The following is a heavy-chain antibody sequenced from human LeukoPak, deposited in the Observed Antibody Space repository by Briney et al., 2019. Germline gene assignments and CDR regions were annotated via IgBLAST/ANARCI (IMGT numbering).Heavy chain of an antibody. CDR2: IGGSGGST. CDR1: GFTFSNYA. V-gene: IGHV3-23*01. D-gene: IGHD3-3*01. Sequence: GGSLRLSCAASGFTFSNYAMSWVRQAPGKGLEWVSGIGGSGGSTYYADSVKGRFTISRDNSKNTLYLQMNSLRAEDTAVYYCAKGQNYDFWSGYSFMDVWGKGTTVTVSS. CDR3: AKGQNYDFWSGYSFMDV. J-gene: IGHJ6*03.